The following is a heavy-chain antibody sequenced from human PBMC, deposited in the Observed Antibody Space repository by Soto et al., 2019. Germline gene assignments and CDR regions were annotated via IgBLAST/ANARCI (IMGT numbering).Heavy chain of an antibody. CDR2: IYYSGST. CDR3: ARGHYYDTYNWFDP. J-gene: IGHJ5*02. Sequence: SETLSLTCTVSGGSISSGDYYWSWIRQPPGKGLEWIGYIYYSGSTYYNPSLKSRVTISVDTSKNQFSLKLSSVTAADTAVYYCARGHYYDTYNWFDPWGQGTLVTVSS. CDR1: GGSISSGDYY. V-gene: IGHV4-30-4*01. D-gene: IGHD3-22*01.